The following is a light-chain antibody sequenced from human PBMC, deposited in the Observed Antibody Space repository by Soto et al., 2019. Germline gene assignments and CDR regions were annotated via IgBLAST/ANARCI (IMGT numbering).Light chain of an antibody. CDR1: QSISSW. V-gene: IGKV1-5*03. J-gene: IGKJ1*01. CDR3: QQYNSWM. CDR2: KAS. Sequence: DIQMIQSPSTLSASVGDRVTITCRASQSISSWLAWYQQKPGKAPKLLIYKASSLESGVPSRFSGSGSGTEFTLTISSLQPDDFATYYCQQYNSWMFGQGTKV.